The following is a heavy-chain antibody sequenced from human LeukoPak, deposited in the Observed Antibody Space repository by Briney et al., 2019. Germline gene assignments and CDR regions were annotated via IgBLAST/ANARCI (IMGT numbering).Heavy chain of an antibody. CDR3: ARVYLTMVRGVIITYYYYMDV. V-gene: IGHV1-2*02. J-gene: IGHJ6*03. CDR1: GYTFTGYY. D-gene: IGHD3-10*01. Sequence: ASVKVSCKASGYTFTGYYIQWVRQAPGQGLEWMGWINPHSGGTNYAQEFQGRVTMTRDTSISTAYMELSSLRPDDTAVYSCARVYLTMVRGVIITYYYYMDVWGKGTTVTISS. CDR2: INPHSGGT.